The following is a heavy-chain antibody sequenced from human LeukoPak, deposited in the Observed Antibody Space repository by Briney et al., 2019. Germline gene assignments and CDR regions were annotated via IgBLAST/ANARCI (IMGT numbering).Heavy chain of an antibody. Sequence: GGSLRLSCAASGFTFNSYWMTWVRQAPGKGLEWVSSISSSSSYIYYADSVKGRFTVSRDNAKNSLYLQTNSLRAEDTAVYYCARAAGEMATIRYWGQGTLVTVSS. D-gene: IGHD5-24*01. CDR2: ISSSSSYI. V-gene: IGHV3-21*01. CDR3: ARAAGEMATIRY. CDR1: GFTFNSYW. J-gene: IGHJ4*02.